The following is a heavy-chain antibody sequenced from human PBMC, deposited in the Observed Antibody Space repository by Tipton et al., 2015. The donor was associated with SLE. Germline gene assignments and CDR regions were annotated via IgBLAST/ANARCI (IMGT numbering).Heavy chain of an antibody. D-gene: IGHD2-15*01. CDR2: AYYSGTT. V-gene: IGHV4-39*07. J-gene: IGHJ5*02. Sequence: TLSLTCTVSGGSISSSSYYWGWIRQPPGKGLEWIGTAYYSGTTYYNPSLKSRVTISVDTSKNQFSLKLSSLTAADTAVYFCARHGTNGYCSGGSCSPGAWFDPWGQGTLVTVSS. CDR3: ARHGTNGYCSGGSCSPGAWFDP. CDR1: GGSISSSSYY.